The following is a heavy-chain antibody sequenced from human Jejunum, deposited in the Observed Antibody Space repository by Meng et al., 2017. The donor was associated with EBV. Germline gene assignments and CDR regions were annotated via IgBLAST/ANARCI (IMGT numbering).Heavy chain of an antibody. D-gene: IGHD5-24*01. CDR1: GGSISTDNW. CDR3: ARDRGVEDY. CDR2: IHHSGST. V-gene: IGHV4-4*02. J-gene: IGHJ4*02. Sequence: QVQLQEAGPGLVKSSRTLSLTCAVSGGSISTDNWWSWVRQPPGKGLEYIGEIHHSGSTKYNPSLKSRVTISVDKSNNHFSLKLSSVTAADTAVYYCARDRGVEDYWGQGTLVTVSS.